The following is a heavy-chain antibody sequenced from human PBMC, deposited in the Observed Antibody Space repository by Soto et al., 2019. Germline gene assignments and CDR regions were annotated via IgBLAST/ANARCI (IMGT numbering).Heavy chain of an antibody. CDR3: AREERIAARPLHY. V-gene: IGHV3-33*01. J-gene: IGHJ4*02. Sequence: PGGSLRLSCAASGFTFSSYGMHWVRQAPGKGLEWVAVIWYDGSNKYYADSVKGRFTISRDNSKNTLYLQMNSLRAEDTAVYYCAREERIAARPLHYWGQGPLVTVSS. CDR1: GFTFSSYG. CDR2: IWYDGSNK. D-gene: IGHD6-6*01.